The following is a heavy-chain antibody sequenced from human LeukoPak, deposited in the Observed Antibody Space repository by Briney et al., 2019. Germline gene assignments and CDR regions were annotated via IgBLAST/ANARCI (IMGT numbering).Heavy chain of an antibody. CDR1: GYTFTGYY. CDR2: INPNSGGT. CDR3: ARRGEYQLLYSYYYYMDV. Sequence: ASVKVSCKASGYTFTGYYMHWVRQAPGQGLEWMGWINPNSGGTNYAQKFQGRVTMTRDTSISTAYMELSRLRSDDTAVYYCARRGEYQLLYSYYYYMDVWGKGTTVTVSS. D-gene: IGHD2-2*02. V-gene: IGHV1-2*02. J-gene: IGHJ6*03.